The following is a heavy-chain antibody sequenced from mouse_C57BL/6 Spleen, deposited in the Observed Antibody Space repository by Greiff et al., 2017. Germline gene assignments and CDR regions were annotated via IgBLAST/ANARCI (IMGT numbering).Heavy chain of an antibody. CDR2: IDPSDSYT. V-gene: IGHV1-69*01. J-gene: IGHJ3*01. CDR1: GYTFTSYW. CDR3: ARRDGYYAAWFAY. D-gene: IGHD2-3*01. Sequence: QVQLQQPGAELVMPGASVKLSCKASGYTFTSYWMHWVKQRPGQGLEWIGEIDPSDSYTNYNQKFKDKSTLTVDKSSSTAYMQLSSLTSEDSAVYYCARRDGYYAAWFAYWSQGTLDTVSA.